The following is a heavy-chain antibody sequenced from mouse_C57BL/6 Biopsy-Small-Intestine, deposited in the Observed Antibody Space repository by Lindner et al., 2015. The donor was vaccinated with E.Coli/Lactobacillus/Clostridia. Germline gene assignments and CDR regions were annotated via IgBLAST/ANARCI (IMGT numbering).Heavy chain of an antibody. V-gene: IGHV3-1*01. CDR2: ISYSGST. D-gene: IGHD2-2*01. CDR1: GYSITSGYD. Sequence: VQLQESGPGMVKPSQSLSLTCTVTGYSITSGYDWHWIRHFPGNKLEWVGYISYSGSTNYNPSLKSRISITHDTSKNHFFLKLNSVTTEDTATYYCARGGLYGYDDGSRFDYWGQGTTLTVSS. J-gene: IGHJ2*01. CDR3: ARGGLYGYDDGSRFDY.